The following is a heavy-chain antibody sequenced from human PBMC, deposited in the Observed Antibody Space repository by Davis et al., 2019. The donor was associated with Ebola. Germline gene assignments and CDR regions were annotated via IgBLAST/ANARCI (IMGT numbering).Heavy chain of an antibody. CDR3: ARASIAGAGTRWGTRWFDP. V-gene: IGHV4-39*06. Sequence: PSETLSLTCAVSGGSISSSGYSWSWVRQPPGKGLEWIGSINYSGSTYYNPSLKSRVTISVDMSKNRFPLKLSSMTAADTAVYYCARASIAGAGTRWGTRWFDPWGQGTLVTVSS. D-gene: IGHD6-13*01. CDR2: INYSGST. J-gene: IGHJ5*02. CDR1: GGSISSSGYS.